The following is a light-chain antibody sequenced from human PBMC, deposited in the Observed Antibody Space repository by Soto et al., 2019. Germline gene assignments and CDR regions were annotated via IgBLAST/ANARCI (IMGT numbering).Light chain of an antibody. CDR3: PQSYSMPPT. CDR2: TAS. J-gene: IGKJ4*01. CDR1: QGISTF. V-gene: IGKV1-39*01. Sequence: DIQMTQSPSSLSASVGDSVTITCRTSQGISTFLNWYQQKPGKASELLIYTASSLQTGVPSRFSGGGSETDFTLTISSLQPEDFATYYCPQSYSMPPTFGGGTKMDTK.